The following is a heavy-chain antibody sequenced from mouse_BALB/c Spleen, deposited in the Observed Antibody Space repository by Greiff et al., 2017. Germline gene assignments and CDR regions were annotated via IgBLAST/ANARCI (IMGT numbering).Heavy chain of an antibody. CDR2: IYPGSGST. V-gene: IGHV1S22*01. D-gene: IGHD2-1*01. CDR3: TNGNYAMDY. Sequence: LQQPGSELVRPGASVKLSCKASGYTFTSYWMHWVKQRYGQGLEWIGNIYPGSGSTNYDEKFKSKGTLTVDTSSSTAYMHLSSLTSEDSAVYYCTNGNYAMDYWGQGTSVTVSS. CDR1: GYTFTSYW. J-gene: IGHJ4*01.